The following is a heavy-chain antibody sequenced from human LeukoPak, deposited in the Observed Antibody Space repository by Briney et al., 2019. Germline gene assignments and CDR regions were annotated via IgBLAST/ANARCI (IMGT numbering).Heavy chain of an antibody. CDR1: GFTFSSYA. V-gene: IGHV3-30-3*02. CDR3: AKLLGYHSGSYGGTDY. D-gene: IGHD1-26*01. Sequence: PGGSLRLSCAASGFTFSSYAVHWVRQAPGKGLEWVAVISYDGSNKYYADSVKGRFTISRDNSKNTLYLQMNSLRAEDTAVYYCAKLLGYHSGSYGGTDYWGQGTLVTVSS. J-gene: IGHJ4*02. CDR2: ISYDGSNK.